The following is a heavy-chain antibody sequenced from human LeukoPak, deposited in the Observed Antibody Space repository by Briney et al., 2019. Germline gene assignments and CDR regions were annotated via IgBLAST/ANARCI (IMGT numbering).Heavy chain of an antibody. J-gene: IGHJ3*02. Sequence: SETLSLTCTVSGGSVSDYFLSWIRQPPGKGLEWIGYIYHSGSTYYNPSLKSRVTISVDRSKNQFSLKLSSVTAADTAVYYCARVSDSDAFDIWGQGTMVTVSS. CDR2: IYHSGST. CDR3: ARVSDSDAFDI. V-gene: IGHV4-30-2*01. D-gene: IGHD2-21*01. CDR1: GGSVSDYF.